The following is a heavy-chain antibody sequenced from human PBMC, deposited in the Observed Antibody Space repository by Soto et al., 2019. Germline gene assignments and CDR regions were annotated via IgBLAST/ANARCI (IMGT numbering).Heavy chain of an antibody. CDR3: ASTSYGDTFYDY. Sequence: QVQLQESGPGLVKPSQTLSLTCTVSGGSISSGDYYWSCIRQPPGKGLEWIGYIYYSGITYYNPSLMSRVTISVDTSKNQFSLKLRSVTAADTAVYYCASTSYGDTFYDYWGQGTLVTVSS. D-gene: IGHD5-18*01. V-gene: IGHV4-30-4*01. CDR2: IYYSGIT. CDR1: GGSISSGDYY. J-gene: IGHJ4*02.